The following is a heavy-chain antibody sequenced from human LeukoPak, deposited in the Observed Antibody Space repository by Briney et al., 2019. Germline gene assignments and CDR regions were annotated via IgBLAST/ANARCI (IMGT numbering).Heavy chain of an antibody. CDR1: GFTFNSYA. D-gene: IGHD3-3*01. CDR3: VLTIFGVVPDY. CDR2: IYTSGST. J-gene: IGHJ4*02. V-gene: IGHV4-4*07. Sequence: GSLRLSCAASGFTFNSYAMSWVRQPAGKGLEWIGRIYTSGSTNYNPSLKSRVTMSVDTSKNQFSLKLSSVTAADTAVYYCVLTIFGVVPDYWGQGTLVTVSS.